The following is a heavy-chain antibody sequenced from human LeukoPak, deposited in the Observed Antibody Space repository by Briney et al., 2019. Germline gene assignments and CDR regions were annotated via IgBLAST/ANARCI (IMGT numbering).Heavy chain of an antibody. CDR2: IYDSGST. J-gene: IGHJ4*02. CDR3: ARGYCGSASCYGVFDY. CDR1: GGSVSSGSYY. D-gene: IGHD2-2*01. Sequence: SETLSLTCTVSGGSVSSGSYYWSWIRQPPGKGLEWIGYIYDSGSTNYNPSLKSRVTISVDTSKNQFSLKLSSVTAADTAVYYCARGYCGSASCYGVFDYRGQGTLVTVSS. V-gene: IGHV4-61*01.